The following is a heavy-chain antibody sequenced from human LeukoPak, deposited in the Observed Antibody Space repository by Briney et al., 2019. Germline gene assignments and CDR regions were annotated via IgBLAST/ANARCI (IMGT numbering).Heavy chain of an antibody. Sequence: SETLSLTCTFPVGSISSYYWSWIRQPAGDGLEWIGRIHTSGSTNYNPSLKSRVTMSADTSKNQFSLKLSSVTAADTAVYYCARDRYYYDSSGNRYFDLWGRGTLVTVSS. D-gene: IGHD3-22*01. CDR1: VGSISSYY. V-gene: IGHV4-4*07. CDR3: ARDRYYYDSSGNRYFDL. J-gene: IGHJ2*01. CDR2: IHTSGST.